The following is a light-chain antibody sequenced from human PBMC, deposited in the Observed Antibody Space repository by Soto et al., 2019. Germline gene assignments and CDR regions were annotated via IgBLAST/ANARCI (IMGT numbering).Light chain of an antibody. Sequence: QSVLTQPASVSGSPGQSITISCTGTSSDVGSYNLVSWYQQHPGKAPKLMIYEGSKRPSGVSNRFSGSKSGNSASLTISGLQAEDEADYYCCSFASGSTYVFATGTKVTFL. CDR1: SSDVGSYNL. CDR3: CSFASGSTYV. CDR2: EGS. J-gene: IGLJ1*01. V-gene: IGLV2-23*01.